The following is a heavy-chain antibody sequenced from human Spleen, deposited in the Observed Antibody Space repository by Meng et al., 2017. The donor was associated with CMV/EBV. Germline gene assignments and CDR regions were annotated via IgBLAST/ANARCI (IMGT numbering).Heavy chain of an antibody. CDR3: ARDFPSLDAFDI. J-gene: IGHJ3*02. CDR2: IYYSGST. Sequence: GSLRLSCTVSGGSISSSSYYWGWIRQPPGKGLEWIGSIYYSGSTYYNPSLKSRVTISVDTSKNQFSLKLSSVTAADTAVYYCARDFPSLDAFDIWGQGTMVTVSS. V-gene: IGHV4-39*02. CDR1: GGSISSSSYY.